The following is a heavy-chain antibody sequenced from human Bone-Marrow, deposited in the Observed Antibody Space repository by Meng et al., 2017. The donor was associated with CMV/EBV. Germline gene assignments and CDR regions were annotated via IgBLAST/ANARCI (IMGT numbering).Heavy chain of an antibody. Sequence: AGGAFSSYAISWVRQAPGQGLEWMGGIIPIFGTANYAQKFQGRVTITTDESTSTAYMELSSLRSEDTAVYYCARAVGVVPAAAFDYWGQGTLVTVSS. D-gene: IGHD2-2*01. V-gene: IGHV1-69*05. CDR3: ARAVGVVPAAAFDY. CDR2: IIPIFGTA. CDR1: GGAFSSYA. J-gene: IGHJ4*02.